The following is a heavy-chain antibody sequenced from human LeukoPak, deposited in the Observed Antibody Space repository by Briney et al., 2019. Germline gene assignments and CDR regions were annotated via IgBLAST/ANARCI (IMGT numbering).Heavy chain of an antibody. D-gene: IGHD6-19*01. CDR1: GGSISSYY. CDR2: IHYSGST. V-gene: IGHV4-59*01. CDR3: ARGFVDSSGWYDYFQH. J-gene: IGHJ1*01. Sequence: SETLSLTCTVSGGSISSYYWSWIRQPPGKGLERIGYIHYSGSTNYSPSLRNRVTISVDTSKNQFSLRLSSMTAADTAVYFCARGFVDSSGWYDYFQHWGQGTLVTVSS.